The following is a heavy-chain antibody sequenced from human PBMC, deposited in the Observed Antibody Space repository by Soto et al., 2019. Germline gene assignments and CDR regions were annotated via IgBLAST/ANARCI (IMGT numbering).Heavy chain of an antibody. CDR1: GYTFTGYY. V-gene: IGHV1-2*04. CDR2: INPNSGGT. Sequence: ASVKVSCKASGYTFTGYYMHWVRQAPGQGLEWMGWINPNSGGTNDAQKFQGWVNMTRDTSISTAYMELSRLRSDDTAVYYWARDYVVTAEESPRRAFDIWGQGTMVTVSS. CDR3: ARDYVVTAEESPRRAFDI. J-gene: IGHJ3*02. D-gene: IGHD2-21*02.